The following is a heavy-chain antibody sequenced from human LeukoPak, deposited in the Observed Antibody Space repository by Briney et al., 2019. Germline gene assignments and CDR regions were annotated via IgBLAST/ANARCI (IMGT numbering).Heavy chain of an antibody. CDR3: ARAQGGKIQLWDYYFDY. Sequence: GSLRLSCAASGFTFSSTAMSWVRQAPGKGLEWVSAITGGGTSTYHADSVKGRFTISRDNSKNTLYLQMNSLRAEDTAVYFCARAQGGKIQLWDYYFDYWGQGTLVTVSS. CDR2: ITGGGTST. J-gene: IGHJ4*02. V-gene: IGHV3-23*01. CDR1: GFTFSSTA. D-gene: IGHD5-18*01.